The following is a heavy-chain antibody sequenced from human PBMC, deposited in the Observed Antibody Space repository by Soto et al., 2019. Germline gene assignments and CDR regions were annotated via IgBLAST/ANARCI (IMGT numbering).Heavy chain of an antibody. D-gene: IGHD2-8*01. Sequence: SAVKVTSEASGGTFSSYAIRWVRQAPGQGLEWMGGIIPIFGTANYAQKFQGRVTITADESTSTAYMELSSLRSEDTAVYYCARVSSVGAAKGVFPFRGKGT. J-gene: IGHJ6*03. CDR1: GGTFSSYA. V-gene: IGHV1-69*13. CDR3: ARVSSVGAAKGVFPF. CDR2: IIPIFGTA.